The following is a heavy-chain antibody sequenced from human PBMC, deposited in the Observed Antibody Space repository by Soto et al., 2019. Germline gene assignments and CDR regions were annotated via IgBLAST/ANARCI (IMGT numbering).Heavy chain of an antibody. CDR1: GVSFSGYY. CDR3: ARAGLLWFGGLYNWFDP. Sequence: PAETLSLTCAAYGVSFSGYYWIWVRQPPGKGLEWIGEINHSGTTNYNPSLKSRVSISVDTTKNQFSLKLSSVTAADTAVYYCARAGLLWFGGLYNWFDPWGQGTLVTVSS. J-gene: IGHJ5*02. D-gene: IGHD3-10*01. V-gene: IGHV4-34*01. CDR2: INHSGTT.